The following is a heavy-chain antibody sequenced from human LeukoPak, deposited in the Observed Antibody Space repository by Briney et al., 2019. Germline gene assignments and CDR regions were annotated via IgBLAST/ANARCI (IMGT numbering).Heavy chain of an antibody. D-gene: IGHD2-15*01. Sequence: ASVKVSCKASGYTFTSYGISWVRQAPGQGLEWMGWISAYNGNTNYAQKLQGRVTMTEDTSTDTAYMELSSLRSEDTAVYYCATGIRGAPSGYWGQGTLVTVSS. CDR2: ISAYNGNT. CDR1: GYTFTSYG. J-gene: IGHJ4*02. V-gene: IGHV1-18*01. CDR3: ATGIRGAPSGY.